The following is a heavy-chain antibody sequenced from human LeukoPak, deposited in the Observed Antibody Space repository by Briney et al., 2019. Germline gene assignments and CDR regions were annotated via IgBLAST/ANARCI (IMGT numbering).Heavy chain of an antibody. CDR3: VRVVSGLANSGYSSWASLGAFDI. D-gene: IGHD2-21*01. Sequence: GGSLRLSCAASGFSFSNYAVNWVRQAPGKGLEWVSSIDSSSTYIFYADSLKGRFTISRDNAKNSLYLRMNSLRAEDTAVYYCVRVVSGLANSGYSSWASLGAFDIGGQGKMVTVS. V-gene: IGHV3-21*01. CDR1: GFSFSNYA. CDR2: IDSSSTYI. J-gene: IGHJ3*02.